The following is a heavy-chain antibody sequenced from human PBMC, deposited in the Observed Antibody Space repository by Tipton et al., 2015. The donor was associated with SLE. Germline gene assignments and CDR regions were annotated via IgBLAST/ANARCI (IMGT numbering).Heavy chain of an antibody. Sequence: TLSLTCTVSGGSISSSSYYWGWIRQPPGKGLEWIGSIYYSGSTYYNPSLKSRVTISVDTSKNQFSLKLSSVTAADTAVYYCARAPKLMVRGVSDALDIWGQGTMVTVSS. D-gene: IGHD3-10*01. J-gene: IGHJ3*02. V-gene: IGHV4-39*07. CDR1: GGSISSSSYY. CDR3: ARAPKLMVRGVSDALDI. CDR2: IYYSGST.